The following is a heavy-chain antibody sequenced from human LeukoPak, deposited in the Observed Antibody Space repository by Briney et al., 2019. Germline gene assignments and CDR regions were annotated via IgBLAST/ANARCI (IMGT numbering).Heavy chain of an antibody. V-gene: IGHV3-23*01. J-gene: IGHJ4*02. CDR2: VSGDGAIT. CDR3: AKDAPGESRDFDY. Sequence: TGGSLRLSCAASGFTFSSYAMHWVRQAPGKGLEWVSAVSGDGAITHYADSVKGRFTISRDNSKNTIYLQMNGLRTSDTAVYYCAKDAPGESRDFDYWGQGTLVIVSS. CDR1: GFTFSSYA. D-gene: IGHD3-16*01.